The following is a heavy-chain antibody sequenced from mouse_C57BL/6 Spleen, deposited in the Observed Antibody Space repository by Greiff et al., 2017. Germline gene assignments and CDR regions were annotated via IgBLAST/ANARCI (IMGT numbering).Heavy chain of an antibody. CDR1: GYTFTSYG. Sequence: VKVVESGAELARPGASVKLSCKASGYTFTSYGISWVKQRTGQGLEWIGEIYPRSGNTYYNEKFKGKATLTADKSSSTAYMELRSLTSEDSAVYFCARDGPYAMDYWGQGTSVTVSS. D-gene: IGHD2-3*01. CDR3: ARDGPYAMDY. V-gene: IGHV1-81*01. CDR2: IYPRSGNT. J-gene: IGHJ4*01.